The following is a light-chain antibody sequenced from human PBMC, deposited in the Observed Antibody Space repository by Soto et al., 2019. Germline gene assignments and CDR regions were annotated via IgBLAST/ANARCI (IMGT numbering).Light chain of an antibody. CDR1: QNINTY. Sequence: DLQMTQSPSSLSASVGDRVTITCRASQNINTYLNWYQHKPGKAPKPLIFATSRLESGVPSRFSGSGSETDFTLTISDLQPEDFATYYCQQTYTVPLTFGGGTKVDIK. CDR3: QQTYTVPLT. CDR2: ATS. V-gene: IGKV1-39*01. J-gene: IGKJ4*01.